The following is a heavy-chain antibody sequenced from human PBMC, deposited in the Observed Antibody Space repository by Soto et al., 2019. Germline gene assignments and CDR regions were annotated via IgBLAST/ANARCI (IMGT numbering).Heavy chain of an antibody. CDR3: AIIGWIPS. CDR2: IYYSGST. Sequence: QVQLQESGPGLLKPSQTLSLSCTVSGGSISSSDYYWSWIRQPPGKGLEWIGSIYYSGSTYYSPSLKSRLTMSVDTSKTRFSLKLTSVTAADTAVYYCAIIGWIPSWGQGTLVTVSA. V-gene: IGHV4-30-4*01. D-gene: IGHD6-19*01. J-gene: IGHJ4*02. CDR1: GGSISSSDYY.